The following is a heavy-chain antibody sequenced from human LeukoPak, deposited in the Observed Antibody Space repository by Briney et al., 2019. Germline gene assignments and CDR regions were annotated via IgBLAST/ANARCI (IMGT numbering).Heavy chain of an antibody. J-gene: IGHJ4*02. CDR1: GFTFSSYG. V-gene: IGHV3-30*02. CDR2: IRYDGSNK. D-gene: IGHD3-22*01. Sequence: GGSLRLSCAASGFTFSSYGMHWVRQAPGKGREWVAFIRYDGSNKYYADSVKGRFTIYRDNSKNTLYLQMTSLRAEDTAVYYCAKDNGDSSGYSLLFDYWGQGTLVTVSS. CDR3: AKDNGDSSGYSLLFDY.